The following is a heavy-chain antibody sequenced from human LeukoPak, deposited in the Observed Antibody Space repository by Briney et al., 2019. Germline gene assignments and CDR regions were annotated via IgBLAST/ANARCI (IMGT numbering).Heavy chain of an antibody. D-gene: IGHD7-27*01. J-gene: IGHJ3*02. Sequence: ASVKVSCKASGGTFSSYAISWVRQAPGQGLEWMGWINPNSGDTNYAQKFQGRVSMTRDTSISTAYMELSRLKSDDTAVYYCARYPGDVGDAFDIWGQGTMVTVSS. CDR2: INPNSGDT. CDR1: GGTFSSYA. V-gene: IGHV1-2*02. CDR3: ARYPGDVGDAFDI.